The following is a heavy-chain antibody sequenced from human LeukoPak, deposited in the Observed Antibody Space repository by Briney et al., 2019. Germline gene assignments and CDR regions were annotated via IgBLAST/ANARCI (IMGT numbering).Heavy chain of an antibody. CDR2: FVVGSGNT. J-gene: IGHJ4*02. V-gene: IGHV1-58*02. Sequence: SVKVSCKASGFTFTSSAMQWVRQARGQRLEWIGWFVVGSGNTNYAQKFQERVTITRDMSTSTAYMELSSLRSEDTAVYYCAADYPWEGGYVNWGQGTLVTVSS. CDR1: GFTFTSSA. CDR3: AADYPWEGGYVN. D-gene: IGHD5-12*01.